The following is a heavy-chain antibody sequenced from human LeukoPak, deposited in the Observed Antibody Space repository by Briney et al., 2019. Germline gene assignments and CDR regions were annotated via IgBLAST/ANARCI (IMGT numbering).Heavy chain of an antibody. J-gene: IGHJ5*02. CDR3: ARDLRSNCSGGSCYFGEGWFDP. CDR2: INPNSGGT. D-gene: IGHD2-15*01. CDR1: GGTFSSYA. Sequence: AASVKVSCKASGGTFSSYAISWVRQAPGQGLEWMGWINPNSGGTNYAQKFQGWVTMTRDTSISTAYMELSRLRSDDTAVYYCARDLRSNCSGGSCYFGEGWFDPWGQGTLVTVSS. V-gene: IGHV1-2*04.